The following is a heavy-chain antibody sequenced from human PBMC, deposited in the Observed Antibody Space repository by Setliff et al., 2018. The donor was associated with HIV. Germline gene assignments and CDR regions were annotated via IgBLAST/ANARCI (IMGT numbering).Heavy chain of an antibody. Sequence: GGSLRLSCAASGFTFSSYGMHWVRQAPGKGLEWVALISYDGSDKYYSDSVKGRFTISRDNSKNTLYLQMNSLRAEDTALYCCAKGLYGEYDAFDIWGQGTMVT. CDR2: ISYDGSDK. CDR1: GFTFSSYG. CDR3: AKGLYGEYDAFDI. D-gene: IGHD4-17*01. J-gene: IGHJ3*02. V-gene: IGHV3-30*18.